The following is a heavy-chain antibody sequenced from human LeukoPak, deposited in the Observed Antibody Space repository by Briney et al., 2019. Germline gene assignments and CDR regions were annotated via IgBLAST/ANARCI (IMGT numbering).Heavy chain of an antibody. CDR2: ISAYNGNT. CDR3: AREVNWLDP. CDR1: GYTFTSYG. J-gene: IGHJ5*02. V-gene: IGHV1-18*01. Sequence: ATVKDSCKASGYTFTSYGISWLRQAPGQGLEWMGWISAYNGNTNYAQKLQSRVIMTTDTTTSTSYIELRSMISDDTAVYYCAREVNWLDPWGQGTLVTVSS.